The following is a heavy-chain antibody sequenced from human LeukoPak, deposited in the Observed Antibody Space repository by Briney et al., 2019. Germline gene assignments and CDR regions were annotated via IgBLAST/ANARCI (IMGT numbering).Heavy chain of an antibody. Sequence: SETLSLTCTVSGGSISSYYWTWIRQSAGKGLEWIGRINTSGSTNYNPSLRSRVTISVDTSKNQFSLKLSSVTAADTAVYYCASTYDFWSGLRPYYYYMDVWGKGTTVTVSS. CDR3: ASTYDFWSGLRPYYYYMDV. CDR2: INTSGST. V-gene: IGHV4-4*07. J-gene: IGHJ6*03. CDR1: GGSISSYY. D-gene: IGHD3-3*01.